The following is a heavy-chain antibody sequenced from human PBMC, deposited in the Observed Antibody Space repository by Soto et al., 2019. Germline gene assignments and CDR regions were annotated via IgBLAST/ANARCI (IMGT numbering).Heavy chain of an antibody. Sequence: GESLKISCAASGFTFSDSAMHWVRQASGKGLEWLGRIRSKANSYATVYAASVKGRFTISRDDSKNTAYLQMNSLKTEDTAVYYCTSGWQRLFDYWGQGTLVTVSS. CDR3: TSGWQRLFDY. D-gene: IGHD5-12*01. J-gene: IGHJ4*02. CDR2: IRSKANSYAT. V-gene: IGHV3-73*01. CDR1: GFTFSDSA.